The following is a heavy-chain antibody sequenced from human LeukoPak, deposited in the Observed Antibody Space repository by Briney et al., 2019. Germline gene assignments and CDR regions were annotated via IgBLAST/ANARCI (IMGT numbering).Heavy chain of an antibody. CDR3: AKDYQRYCSSTSCLRFDY. Sequence: GGSLRLSCAASGFTFSSYGMHWVRQAPGKGLEWVAVISYDGSNKYYADSVKGRFTISRDNSKNTLYLQMNSLRAEDTAVYYCAKDYQRYCSSTSCLRFDYWGQGTPVTVSS. CDR2: ISYDGSNK. CDR1: GFTFSSYG. J-gene: IGHJ4*02. V-gene: IGHV3-30*18. D-gene: IGHD2-2*01.